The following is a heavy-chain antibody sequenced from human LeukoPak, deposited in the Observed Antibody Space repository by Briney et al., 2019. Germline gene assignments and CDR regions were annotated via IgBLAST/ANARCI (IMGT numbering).Heavy chain of an antibody. CDR2: IYYSGST. V-gene: IGHV4-59*01. J-gene: IGHJ4*02. D-gene: IGHD3-3*01. CDR3: AIDRRSGQDSHF. Sequence: SETLSPTCTVSGASIRSFCWSWIRQPPGKGLEWIGYIYYSGSTNYNPSLKSRVTISVDTSKNQLYLKLSSVTAADTAVYYCAIDRRSGQDSHFWGQGTLVTVSS. CDR1: GASIRSFC.